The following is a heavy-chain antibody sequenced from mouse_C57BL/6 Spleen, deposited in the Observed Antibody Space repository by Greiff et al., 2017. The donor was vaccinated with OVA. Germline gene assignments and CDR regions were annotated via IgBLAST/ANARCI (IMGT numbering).Heavy chain of an antibody. CDR2: INPSSGYT. D-gene: IGHD2-3*01. V-gene: IGHV1-7*01. J-gene: IGHJ4*01. CDR1: GYTFTSYW. CDR3: ESREEYDNYAMDD. Sequence: VKLVESGAELAKPGASVKLSCKASGYTFTSYWMHWVKQRPGQGLEWIGYINPSSGYTKYNQKFKDKATLTADKSSSTAYMQLSSLTSEDSAVYYCESREEYDNYAMDDWGQGTSVTVAS.